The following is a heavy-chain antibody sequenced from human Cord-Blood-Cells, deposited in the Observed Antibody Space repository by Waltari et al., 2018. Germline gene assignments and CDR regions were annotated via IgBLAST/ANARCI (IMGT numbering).Heavy chain of an antibody. CDR3: ARAKWELHAFDI. V-gene: IGHV3-33*01. D-gene: IGHD1-26*01. CDR1: GLTFRSQG. CDR2: IWYDGSNK. Sequence: QVQLVESGGGVVQPGRSLRLSCAASGLTFRSQGLRRVRQAPGKGLEWVAVIWYDGSNKYYADSVKGRFTISRDNSKNTLYLQMNSLRAEDTAVYYCARAKWELHAFDIWGQGTMVTVSS. J-gene: IGHJ3*02.